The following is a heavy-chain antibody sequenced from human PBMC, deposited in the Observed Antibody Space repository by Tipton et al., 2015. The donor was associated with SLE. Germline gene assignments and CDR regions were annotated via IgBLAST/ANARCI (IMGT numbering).Heavy chain of an antibody. CDR3: ARHTRGDIYYYYYMDV. CDR2: IYTSGAT. V-gene: IGHV4-4*07. J-gene: IGHJ6*03. CDR1: GVSISSSY. Sequence: TLSLTCNVSGVSISSSYWSWIRQPAGKGLEWIGRIYTSGATDDNPSLKSRVTMSVDMSKNQIFLKLSSVTAADTAVYYCARHTRGDIYYYYYMDVWGKGTTVTVSS. D-gene: IGHD3-10*01.